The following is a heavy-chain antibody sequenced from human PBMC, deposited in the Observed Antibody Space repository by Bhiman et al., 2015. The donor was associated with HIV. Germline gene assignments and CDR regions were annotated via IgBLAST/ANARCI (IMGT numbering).Heavy chain of an antibody. V-gene: IGHV3-21*01. CDR2: ISSSSSYI. CDR1: GFTFSSYS. J-gene: IGHJ4*02. Sequence: EVQLVESGGGLVKPGGSLRLSCAASGFTFSSYSMNWVRQAPGKGLEWVSSISSSSSYIYYANSVKGRFTISRDNAKNSLYLQMNSLRAEDTAVYYCASQGTTGGGYWGQGTLVTVSS. CDR3: ASQGTTGGGY. D-gene: IGHD4-11*01.